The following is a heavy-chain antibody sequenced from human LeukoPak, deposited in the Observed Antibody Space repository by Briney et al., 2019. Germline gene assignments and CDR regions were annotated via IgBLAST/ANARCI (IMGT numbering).Heavy chain of an antibody. J-gene: IGHJ5*02. CDR2: TFYRSKWYS. D-gene: IGHD3-10*01. CDR1: GDSVLSNRAA. Sequence: SQTLSLTFAISGDSVLSNRAAWNWIRQSPSRGLEWLGRTFYRSKWYSDYAVSVKSRITINPDTSKNQFSLQLNSVTPEDTAVYYCARDLSGIFDPWGQGTLITVSS. V-gene: IGHV6-1*01. CDR3: ARDLSGIFDP.